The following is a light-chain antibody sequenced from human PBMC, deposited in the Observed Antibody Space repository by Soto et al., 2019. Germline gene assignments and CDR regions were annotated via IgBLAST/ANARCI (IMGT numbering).Light chain of an antibody. CDR1: LTVSNNY. J-gene: IGKJ3*01. Sequence: EIVLTQSPGTLSLSPGERATLSCRASLTVSNNYLAWYQQKAGQAPRLLIYGASSRATGIPDRFSGRGSGTELTLTISTLEPEDFAVYYCKQYGTSPFTFGPGTKVDIK. V-gene: IGKV3-20*01. CDR3: KQYGTSPFT. CDR2: GAS.